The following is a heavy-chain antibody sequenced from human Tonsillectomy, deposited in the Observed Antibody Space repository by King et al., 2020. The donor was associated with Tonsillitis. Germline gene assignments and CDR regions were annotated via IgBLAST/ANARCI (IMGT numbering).Heavy chain of an antibody. J-gene: IGHJ5*02. CDR2: IYYSGST. V-gene: IGHV4-59*01. D-gene: IGHD3-22*01. CDR1: GGSISSYY. Sequence: VQLQESGPGLVKPSETLSLTCTVSGGSISSYYWSWIRQPPGKGLEWIGYIYYSGSTNYNPSLKSRVTISVDTSKNPFSLKLSSVTAADTAVYYCARDVLNYYDSSGYYYWFDPWGQGTLVTVSS. CDR3: ARDVLNYYDSSGYYYWFDP.